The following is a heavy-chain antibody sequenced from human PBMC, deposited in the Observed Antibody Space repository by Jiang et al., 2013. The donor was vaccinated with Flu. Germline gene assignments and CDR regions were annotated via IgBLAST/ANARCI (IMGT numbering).Heavy chain of an antibody. CDR2: VGYDGSKS. CDR1: GFTFNIYG. V-gene: IGHV3-30*02. J-gene: IGHJ6*03. CDR3: AKDRKDYYIDV. D-gene: IGHD1-14*01. Sequence: VVQPGGSLRLSCAASGFTFNIYGIHWVRQAPGKGLEWVAFVGYDGSKSYYADSVKGRLTISRDNAKNTVYLQMSSLRAEDTATYYCAKDRKDYYIDVWGKGTTVTVSS.